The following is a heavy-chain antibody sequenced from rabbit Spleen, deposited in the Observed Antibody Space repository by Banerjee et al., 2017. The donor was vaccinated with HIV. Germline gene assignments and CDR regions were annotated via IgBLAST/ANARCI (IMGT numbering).Heavy chain of an antibody. J-gene: IGHJ4*01. Sequence: QEQLEESGGGLVKPEGSLTLTCKASGVSLNDKDVMGWVRQAPGKGLEWIACIDTGSSGFTYFASWAKVRFTISKTSSTTVTLQMTSLTAADTASYFCERDNVGDVGYGYGDLWGPGTLVTVS. D-gene: IGHD6-1*01. CDR2: IDTGSSGFT. CDR1: GVSLNDKDV. V-gene: IGHV1S45*01. CDR3: ERDNVGDVGYGYGDL.